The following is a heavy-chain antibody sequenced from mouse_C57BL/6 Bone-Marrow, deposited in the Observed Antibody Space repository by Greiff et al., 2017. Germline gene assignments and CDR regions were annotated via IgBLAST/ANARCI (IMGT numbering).Heavy chain of an antibody. V-gene: IGHV1-7*01. CDR2: INPGSGYT. CDR3: ARRTGRVFAY. D-gene: IGHD4-1*01. Sequence: VQLQQSGAELAKPGASVKLSCKASGYTFTSYWMHWVKQRPGQGLEWIGSINPGSGYTKYNQKFKGQVTLSADKSASTAYMQMSSLTYEDSAVYYCARRTGRVFAYWGQGTLVTVSA. CDR1: GYTFTSYW. J-gene: IGHJ3*01.